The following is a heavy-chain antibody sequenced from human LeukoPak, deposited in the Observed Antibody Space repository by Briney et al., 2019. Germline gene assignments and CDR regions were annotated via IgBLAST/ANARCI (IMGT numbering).Heavy chain of an antibody. CDR1: GGSISSYY. V-gene: IGHV4-59*08. CDR3: ARKGVSDLYYFDS. J-gene: IGHJ4*02. D-gene: IGHD3-16*01. CDR2: IYYSGST. Sequence: PSDTLSLTCTVSGGSISSYYWSWIRQPPGKGLEWMGNIYYSGSTNYNSSLKSRVTISVDTSKNQISLKLRSVTAADTAVYYCARKGVSDLYYFDSWGQGTLVTVSS.